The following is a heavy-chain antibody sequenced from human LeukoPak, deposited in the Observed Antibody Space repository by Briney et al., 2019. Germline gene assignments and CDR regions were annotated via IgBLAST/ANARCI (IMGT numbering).Heavy chain of an antibody. Sequence: GGSLRLSCAASGFTFRSHWMHWVRQAPGKGLVWVSRIKGDESYTNHADSVKGRFTISRDNPKNTLYLQMNSLRAEDTAVYFCAKRGVVIRVILVGFHKEAYYFESWGQGALVTVSS. V-gene: IGHV3-74*01. CDR1: GFTFRSHW. J-gene: IGHJ4*02. CDR3: AKRGVVIRVILVGFHKEAYYFES. CDR2: IKGDESYT. D-gene: IGHD3/OR15-3a*01.